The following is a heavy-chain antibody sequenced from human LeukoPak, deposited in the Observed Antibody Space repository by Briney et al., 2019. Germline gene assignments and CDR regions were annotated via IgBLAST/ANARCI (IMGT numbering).Heavy chain of an antibody. J-gene: IGHJ4*02. V-gene: IGHV4-59*08. D-gene: IGHD3-16*01. Sequence: SETLSLTCTVSGGSISNYYWSWIRQPPGKGLEWIGYIYYSGSTNFNPSLKSRVTISVDTSKNQFSLKLTSVTAADTAIYYCARLIPPYYFDSWGQGTHVTVSS. CDR2: IYYSGST. CDR3: ARLIPPYYFDS. CDR1: GGSISNYY.